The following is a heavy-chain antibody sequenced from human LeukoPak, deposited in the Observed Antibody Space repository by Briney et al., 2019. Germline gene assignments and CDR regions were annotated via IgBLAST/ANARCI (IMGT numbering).Heavy chain of an antibody. D-gene: IGHD4-17*01. CDR1: GFTFSSYA. CDR3: ARDRGDYFDY. Sequence: PGGSLRHSCAASGFTFSSYAMHWVRQAPGKGLEWVAVISYDGSNKYYADSVKGRFTISRDNSKNTLYLQMNSLRAEDTAVYYCARDRGDYFDYWGQGTLVTVSS. J-gene: IGHJ4*02. CDR2: ISYDGSNK. V-gene: IGHV3-30-3*01.